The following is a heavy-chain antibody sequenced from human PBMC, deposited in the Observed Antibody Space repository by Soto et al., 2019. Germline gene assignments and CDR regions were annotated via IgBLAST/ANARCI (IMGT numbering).Heavy chain of an antibody. V-gene: IGHV3-9*01. CDR2: ISWNSGSI. D-gene: IGHD6-6*01. Sequence: PGGSLRLSCAAPGFTFDDYAMHWVRQAPGKGLEWVSGISWNSGSIGYADSVKGRFTISRDNAKNSLYLQMNSLRAEDTALYYCAKDSSSAEYSSYYMDVWGKGTTVTVSS. CDR3: AKDSSSAEYSSYYMDV. CDR1: GFTFDDYA. J-gene: IGHJ6*03.